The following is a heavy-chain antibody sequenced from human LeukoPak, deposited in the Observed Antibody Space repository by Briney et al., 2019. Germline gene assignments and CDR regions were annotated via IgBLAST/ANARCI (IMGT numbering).Heavy chain of an antibody. CDR1: GYSISSSNW. D-gene: IGHD3-10*01. J-gene: IGHJ2*01. Sequence: PSDTLSLTCAVSGYSISSSNWWGWIRQPPGKGLEWIGYIYYSGSTYYNPSLKSRVTTSVDTSKNQFSLKLSSVTAVDTAVYYCARNPITMVRGVIYWYFDLWGRGTLVTVSS. CDR3: ARNPITMVRGVIYWYFDL. CDR2: IYYSGST. V-gene: IGHV4-28*01.